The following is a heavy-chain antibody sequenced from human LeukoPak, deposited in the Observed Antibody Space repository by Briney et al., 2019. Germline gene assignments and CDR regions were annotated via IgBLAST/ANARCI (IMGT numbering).Heavy chain of an antibody. V-gene: IGHV4-30-4*07. J-gene: IGHJ4*02. CDR2: IYYSGST. CDR3: ARSFWSGTSFDY. D-gene: IGHD3-3*01. CDR1: GGSISSGGYS. Sequence: SETLSLTCAVSGGSISSGGYSWSWIRQPPGKGLEWIGYIYYSGSTYYNPSLKSRVTISVDTSKNQFSLKLSSVTAADTAVYYCARSFWSGTSFDYWGQGTLVTVSS.